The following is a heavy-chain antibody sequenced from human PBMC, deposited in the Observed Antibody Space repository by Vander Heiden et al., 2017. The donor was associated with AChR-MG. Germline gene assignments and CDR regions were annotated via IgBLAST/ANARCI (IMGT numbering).Heavy chain of an antibody. V-gene: IGHV1-69*01. J-gene: IGHJ3*02. CDR1: GGTFSSYA. CDR2: IIPIFGTA. CDR3: ARDRGDIVGGTAIQGAFDI. Sequence: QVQLVQSGAEVKKPGSSVKVSCKASGGTFSSYAISWVRQAPGQGLEWMGGIIPIFGTANYAQKFQGRGTITADESTSTAYMELRSLRSEDTAVYYCARDRGDIVGGTAIQGAFDIWGQGTMVTVSS. D-gene: IGHD2-21*02.